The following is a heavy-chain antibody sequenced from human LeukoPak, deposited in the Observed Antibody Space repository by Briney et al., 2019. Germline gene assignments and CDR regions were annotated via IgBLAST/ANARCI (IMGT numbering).Heavy chain of an antibody. CDR3: ARDQKVGATPYFGMDV. CDR1: GYTFTGYY. CDR2: IIPMLGTV. V-gene: IGHV1-69*08. D-gene: IGHD1-26*01. Sequence: ASVKVSCKASGYTFTGYYMHWVRQAPGQGLEWMGRIIPMLGTVNYAQKFQGRVTIIADKFTSTAYMELSSLRSEDTAVYYCARDQKVGATPYFGMDVWGQGTTVTVSS. J-gene: IGHJ6*02.